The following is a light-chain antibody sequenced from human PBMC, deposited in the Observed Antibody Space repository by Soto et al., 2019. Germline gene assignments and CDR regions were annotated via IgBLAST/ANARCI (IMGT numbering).Light chain of an antibody. J-gene: IGLJ3*02. CDR2: SDN. CDR1: NSNIGDNS. CDR3: AAWDDSLNGLL. V-gene: IGLV1-44*01. Sequence: QSVLTQPPSASGTPGQVFTISCSGSNSNIGDNSVNWYQQLPGTAPKLLIYSDNRRPSGVSDRFSGSKSGTSASLAISGLQSEDEAEYYCAAWDDSLNGLLFGGGTKLTVL.